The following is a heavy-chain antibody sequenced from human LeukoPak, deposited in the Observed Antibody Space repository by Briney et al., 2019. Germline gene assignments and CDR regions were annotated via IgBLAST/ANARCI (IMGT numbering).Heavy chain of an antibody. V-gene: IGHV3-11*06. CDR3: ARTPAAGYYYYGMDV. J-gene: IGHJ6*02. Sequence: GGSLRLSCAASGFTFSDYYMSWIRQAPGKGLEWVSYISSSSSYTNYADSVKGRFTISRDNAKNSLYLQMNSLRAEDTAVYYCARTPAAGYYYYGMDVWGQGTTVTVSS. CDR1: GFTFSDYY. D-gene: IGHD6-13*01. CDR2: ISSSSSYT.